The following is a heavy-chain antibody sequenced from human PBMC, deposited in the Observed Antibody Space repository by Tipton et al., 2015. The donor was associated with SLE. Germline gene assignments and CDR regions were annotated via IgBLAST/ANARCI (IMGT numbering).Heavy chain of an antibody. CDR3: ASGGEAVAGTSYFQH. CDR2: IYYSGST. CDR1: GGSISSSSYY. D-gene: IGHD6-19*01. V-gene: IGHV4-39*07. Sequence: TLSLTCTVSGGSISSSSYYWGWIRQPPGKGLEWIGSIYYSGSTYYNPSLKSRVTISVDTSKNQFSLKLGSVTAADTAVYYCASGGEAVAGTSYFQHWGQGTLVTVSS. J-gene: IGHJ1*01.